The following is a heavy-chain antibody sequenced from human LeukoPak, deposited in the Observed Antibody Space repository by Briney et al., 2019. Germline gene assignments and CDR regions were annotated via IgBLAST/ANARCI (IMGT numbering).Heavy chain of an antibody. CDR1: GGSISSGSYY. D-gene: IGHD5/OR15-5a*01. V-gene: IGHV4-61*02. J-gene: IGHJ4*02. Sequence: SQTLSLTCTVSGGSISSGSYYWSWIRQPAGKGLEWIGRIYTTGSTNYNPSLKSRVTISVDTSENQFSLRLSSVTAADTAVYYCARGSLGREVSAFFKNWGQGILVTVSS. CDR2: IYTTGST. CDR3: ARGSLGREVSAFFKN.